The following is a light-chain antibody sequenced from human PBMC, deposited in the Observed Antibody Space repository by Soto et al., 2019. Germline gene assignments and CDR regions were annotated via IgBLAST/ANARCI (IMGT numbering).Light chain of an antibody. J-gene: IGKJ1*01. CDR2: GAS. CDR1: QSVSAN. V-gene: IGKV3D-15*01. Sequence: EIVMTQSPATLSVSTGERATLSCRASQSVSANIGWYQQKPGQSPRLLIYGASTRATGIPGRFSGSGSGIEFTLTISSPQSEDCAVYYCQQYNSWPWTFGQGTKVEIK. CDR3: QQYNSWPWT.